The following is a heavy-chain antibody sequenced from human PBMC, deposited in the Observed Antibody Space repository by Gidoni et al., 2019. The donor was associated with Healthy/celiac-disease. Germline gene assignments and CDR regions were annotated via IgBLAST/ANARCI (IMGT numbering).Heavy chain of an antibody. Sequence: QLQLQESGPGLVKPSETLSLTCTVSGGSISSSSYYWGWIRQPPGKGLEWIGSIYYSGSTYYNPSLKSRVTISVDTSKNQFSRKLSSVTAADTAVYYCARATLVGEFSRFGYWGQGTLVTVSS. CDR2: IYYSGST. V-gene: IGHV4-39*01. CDR1: GGSISSSSYY. J-gene: IGHJ4*02. CDR3: ARATLVGEFSRFGY. D-gene: IGHD3-16*01.